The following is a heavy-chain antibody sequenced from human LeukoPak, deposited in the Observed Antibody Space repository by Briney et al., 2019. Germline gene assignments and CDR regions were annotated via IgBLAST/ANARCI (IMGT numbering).Heavy chain of an antibody. CDR2: ISDSGDST. V-gene: IGHV3-23*01. CDR1: GFTFSSYA. J-gene: IGHJ6*03. Sequence: GGSLRLSCAASGFTFSSYAMNWVRQAPGKGLQWVSSISDSGDSTYYADSVKGRFTISRDNAKNSLYLQMNSLRAEDTAVYYCARPAPATEDYYYYMDVWGKGTTVTISS. CDR3: ARPAPATEDYYYYMDV. D-gene: IGHD2-2*01.